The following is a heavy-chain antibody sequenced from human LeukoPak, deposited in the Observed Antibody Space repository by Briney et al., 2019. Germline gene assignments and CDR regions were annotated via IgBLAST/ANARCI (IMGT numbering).Heavy chain of an antibody. Sequence: GGSLRLSCAASGFTFSSYTMNWVRQAPGKGLEWGAAISGSGGSTYYADYGKGRFTISRENSKNTLYLQMNSLRAEDTAVYYCAKEGEGYVWGSYRYGFDYWGQGTLVTVSS. V-gene: IGHV3-23*01. CDR2: ISGSGGST. CDR1: GFTFSSYT. CDR3: AKEGEGYVWGSYRYGFDY. J-gene: IGHJ4*02. D-gene: IGHD3-16*02.